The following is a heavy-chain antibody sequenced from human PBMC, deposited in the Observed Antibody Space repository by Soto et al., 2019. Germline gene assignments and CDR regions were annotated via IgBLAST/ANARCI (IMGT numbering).Heavy chain of an antibody. D-gene: IGHD2-21*02. V-gene: IGHV4-31*03. Sequence: QVQLQESGPGLVKPSQTLSLTCTVSGGSISSGGFYWGWVRQHPGKGLEWIGYISYGGTTYYNPSLKSRIAISVDTSKNQFSLKLNSVTAADTAVYYCTKRVTAIRWAFDVWGQGTVLTVSS. CDR3: TKRVTAIRWAFDV. J-gene: IGHJ3*01. CDR2: ISYGGTT. CDR1: GGSISSGGFY.